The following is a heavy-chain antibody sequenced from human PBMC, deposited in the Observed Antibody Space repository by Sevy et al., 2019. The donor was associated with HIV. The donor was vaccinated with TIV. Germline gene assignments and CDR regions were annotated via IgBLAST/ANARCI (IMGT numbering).Heavy chain of an antibody. D-gene: IGHD2-2*01. CDR1: GFTFSNYW. CDR3: ARVGGCSSTSCFAYWFDP. Sequence: GGSLRLSCAASGFTFSNYWMSWVRQAPGKGPEWVANIKEDGSENYYVDSVKGRFTISRENAKNSLFLQMNSLRAEDTAVYYCARVGGCSSTSCFAYWFDPWGQGTLVTVSS. CDR2: IKEDGSEN. J-gene: IGHJ5*02. V-gene: IGHV3-7*03.